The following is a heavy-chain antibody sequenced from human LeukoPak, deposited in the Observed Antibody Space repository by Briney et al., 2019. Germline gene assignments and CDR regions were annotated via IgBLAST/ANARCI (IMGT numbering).Heavy chain of an antibody. J-gene: IGHJ4*02. V-gene: IGHV1-69*01. CDR3: ARGSRGDSYDILTGPIDY. Sequence: SVKVSCKASGGTFSSYAISWVRQAPGQGLEWMGGIIPTFGTANYAQKFQGRVTITADESTSTAYMELSSLRSEDTAVYYCARGSRGDSYDILTGPIDYWGQGTLVTVSS. CDR1: GGTFSSYA. D-gene: IGHD3-9*01. CDR2: IIPTFGTA.